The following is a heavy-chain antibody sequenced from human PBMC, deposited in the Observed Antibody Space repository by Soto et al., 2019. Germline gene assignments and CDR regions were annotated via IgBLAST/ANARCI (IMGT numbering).Heavy chain of an antibody. Sequence: SEALSLTCTVSGGSISSYYWRWIRQPPGKGLEWIGYIHYSGSTNYNPSLKSRVTISVDTSKNQFSLKLSSVTAADTAVYYCARERGAPGYFEYWGQGTPVTVSS. CDR2: IHYSGST. D-gene: IGHD3-10*01. CDR3: ARERGAPGYFEY. CDR1: GGSISSYY. J-gene: IGHJ4*02. V-gene: IGHV4-59*01.